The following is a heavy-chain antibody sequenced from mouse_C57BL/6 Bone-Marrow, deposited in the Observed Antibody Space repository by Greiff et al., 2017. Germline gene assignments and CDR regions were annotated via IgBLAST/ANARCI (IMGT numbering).Heavy chain of an antibody. CDR3: ARDHYYGSSYKYFDD. CDR2: ISDGGSYT. CDR1: GFTFSSYA. J-gene: IGHJ2*01. Sequence: EVKLVESGGGLVKPRGSLQLSCAASGFTFSSYAMSWVRQTPEKRLEWVATISDGGSYTYYPDNVKGRFTISRDNAKNNLYLQMSHLKSEDTAMYYCARDHYYGSSYKYFDDWGQGATLTVS. V-gene: IGHV5-4*01. D-gene: IGHD1-1*01.